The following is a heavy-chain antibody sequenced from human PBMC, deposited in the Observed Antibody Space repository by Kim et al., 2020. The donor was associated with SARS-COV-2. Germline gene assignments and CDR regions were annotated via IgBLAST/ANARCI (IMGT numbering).Heavy chain of an antibody. V-gene: IGHV4-4*07. CDR3: ARDGDYDFWSGYSIGGERPYYFDY. CDR1: GGSISSYY. D-gene: IGHD3-3*01. CDR2: IYTSGST. Sequence: SETLSLTCTVSGGSISSYYWSWIRQPAGKGLEWIGRIYTSGSTNYNPSLKSRVTMSVDTSKNQFSLKLSSVTAADTAVYYCARDGDYDFWSGYSIGGERPYYFDYWGQGTLVTVSS. J-gene: IGHJ4*02.